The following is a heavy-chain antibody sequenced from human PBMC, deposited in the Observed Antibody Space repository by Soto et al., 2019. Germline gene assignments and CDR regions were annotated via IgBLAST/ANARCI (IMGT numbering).Heavy chain of an antibody. D-gene: IGHD3-10*01. V-gene: IGHV1-69*06. Sequence: SVKVSFKASGGTFSSYAISWLRQAPGQGLEWMGGIIPIFGTANYAQKFQGRVTITADKSTSTAYMELSSLRSEDTAVYYCAREWITMVRGVISDWGQGTLVTVSS. CDR2: IIPIFGTA. CDR1: GGTFSSYA. CDR3: AREWITMVRGVISD. J-gene: IGHJ4*02.